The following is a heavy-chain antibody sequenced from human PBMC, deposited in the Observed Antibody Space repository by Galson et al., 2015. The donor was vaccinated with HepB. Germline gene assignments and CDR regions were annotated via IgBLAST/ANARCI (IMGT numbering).Heavy chain of an antibody. D-gene: IGHD3-10*01. CDR3: ARCPFRNYYDSGTYFDF. V-gene: IGHV3-48*01. J-gene: IGHJ4*02. CDR1: DFSFSSYS. Sequence: SLRLSCAASDFSFSSYSFNWVRQAPGKGLQWISYISSGGENIYYADSVKGRFTISRDNAKNSLYLQMNSLRADDTAVYYRARCPFRNYYDSGTYFDFWGQGTPVTVSP. CDR2: ISSGGENI.